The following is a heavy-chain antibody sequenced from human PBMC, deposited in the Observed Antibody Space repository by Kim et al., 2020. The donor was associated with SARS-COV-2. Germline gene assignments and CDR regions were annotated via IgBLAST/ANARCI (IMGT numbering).Heavy chain of an antibody. V-gene: IGHV3-48*03. CDR1: GFTFSSYE. CDR3: ASLGYDSSDLNWFDP. D-gene: IGHD3-22*01. J-gene: IGHJ5*02. CDR2: ISSSGSTI. Sequence: GGSLRLSCAASGFTFSSYEMNWVRQAPGKGLEWVSYISSSGSTIYYADSVKGRFTISRDNAKNSLYLQMNSLRAEDTAVYYCASLGYDSSDLNWFDPWGQGTLVTVSS.